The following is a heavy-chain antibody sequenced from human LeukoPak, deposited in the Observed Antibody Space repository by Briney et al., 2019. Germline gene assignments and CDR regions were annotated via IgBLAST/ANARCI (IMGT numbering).Heavy chain of an antibody. CDR1: GGSISSYY. J-gene: IGHJ6*03. V-gene: IGHV4-59*07. D-gene: IGHD2-15*01. CDR2: IYYSGRT. Sequence: PSDTLSLTRTVSGGSISSYYWSWLRQPPGKGLEWVGYIYYSGRTNYHPSLRSRVTISVDTSKNQFSLKLSSVTAADTAVYYCARRLYCSGGSCPIPYYYYYMDVRGKGTTVTVSS. CDR3: ARRLYCSGGSCPIPYYYYYMDV.